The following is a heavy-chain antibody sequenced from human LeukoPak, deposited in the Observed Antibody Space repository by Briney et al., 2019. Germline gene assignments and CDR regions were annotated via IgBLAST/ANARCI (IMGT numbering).Heavy chain of an antibody. CDR3: AKDPNWEGGY. CDR2: INYNGRRT. Sequence: GGSLRLSCAASGFSFGNSDMNWFRQAPGEGPQWVANINYNGRRTYYADSVKGRFTIARDNSQSKLFLQMNGLRAEDTALYYCAKDPNWEGGYWGQRTLVTVSS. V-gene: IGHV3-23*01. J-gene: IGHJ4*02. D-gene: IGHD1-26*01. CDR1: GFSFGNSD.